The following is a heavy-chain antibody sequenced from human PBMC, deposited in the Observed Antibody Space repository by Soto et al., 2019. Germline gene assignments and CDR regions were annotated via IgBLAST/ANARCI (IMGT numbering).Heavy chain of an antibody. CDR2: ISAYNGNT. V-gene: IGHV1-18*01. D-gene: IGHD6-19*01. CDR3: AGYSSGWYWFDP. CDR1: GYTFTSYG. Sequence: ASVKVSCKASGYTFTSYGISWVRQAPGQGLEWMGWISAYNGNTNYAQKLQGRVTMTTDTSTSTAYMELRSLRSDDTAVYYCAGYSSGWYWFDPWGQGTLVTVSS. J-gene: IGHJ5*02.